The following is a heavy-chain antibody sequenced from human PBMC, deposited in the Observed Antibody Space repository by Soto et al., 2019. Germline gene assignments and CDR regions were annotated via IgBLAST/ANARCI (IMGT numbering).Heavy chain of an antibody. D-gene: IGHD3-22*01. V-gene: IGHV1-3*01. CDR2: IYAGNGNT. J-gene: IGHJ4*02. CDR1: GYTFSNFG. Sequence: ASVKVSCKASGYTFSNFGISWVRQAPGEGLELMGWIYAGNGNTKYSQKFHGRVTITSDTSASTAYMELSSLRSEDTAVYYCARGSGYYYWDDYWGQGTLVTVSS. CDR3: ARGSGYYYWDDY.